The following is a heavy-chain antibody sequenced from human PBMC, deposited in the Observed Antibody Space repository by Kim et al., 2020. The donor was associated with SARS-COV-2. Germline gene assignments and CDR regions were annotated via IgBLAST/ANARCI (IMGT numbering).Heavy chain of an antibody. J-gene: IGHJ4*02. CDR3: ALDYGDNAYDY. Sequence: SETLSLTCTVSGGSISSYYWSWIRQPPGKGLEWIGYIYYSGSTNYNPSLKSRVTISVDTSKNQFSLKLSSVTAADTAVYYCALDYGDNAYDYWGQGTLVTVSS. CDR1: GGSISSYY. D-gene: IGHD4-17*01. CDR2: IYYSGST. V-gene: IGHV4-59*13.